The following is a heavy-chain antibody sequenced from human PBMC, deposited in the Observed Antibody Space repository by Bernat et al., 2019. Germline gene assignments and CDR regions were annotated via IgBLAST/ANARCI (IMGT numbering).Heavy chain of an antibody. Sequence: VGRVGAGGTLGEPGGSRRLSCAGSGCSFDNYPMHWVRQARGQGLEYLTSILGSGEVTQYAKSVKGRCTISRDNAKNTVYLQMCSLGADDTAVYYCARDKDGGYALDYWGQGTLVTVSS. V-gene: IGHV3-64*01. CDR3: ARDKDGGYALDY. D-gene: IGHD5-12*01. CDR2: ILGSGEVT. CDR1: GCSFDNYP. J-gene: IGHJ4*02.